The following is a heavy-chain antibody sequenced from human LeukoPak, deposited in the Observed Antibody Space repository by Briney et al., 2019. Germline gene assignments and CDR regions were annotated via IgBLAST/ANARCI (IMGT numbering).Heavy chain of an antibody. CDR3: ARGLIDP. CDR1: GGSISTYY. CDR2: INHSGST. Sequence: SETLSLTCTVSGGSISTYYWSWIRQPPGKGLEWIGEINHSGSTNYNPSLKSRVTISVDTSKNQFSLKLSSVTAADTAVYYCARGLIDPWGQGTLVTVSS. J-gene: IGHJ5*02. V-gene: IGHV4-34*01.